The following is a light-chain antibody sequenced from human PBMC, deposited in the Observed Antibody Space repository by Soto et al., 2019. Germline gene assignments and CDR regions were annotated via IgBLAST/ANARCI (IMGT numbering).Light chain of an antibody. Sequence: EIVLTQSPATLSVSPGERVTLSCRASQSLTNSFIAWYQQRPGQAPRLLIYDTSSRASGIPDRFSGSGSGTDFTLTISRLETEDFAVFYCQQYGTSEIIFGQGTKVDIK. V-gene: IGKV3-20*01. J-gene: IGKJ1*01. CDR3: QQYGTSEII. CDR2: DTS. CDR1: QSLTNSF.